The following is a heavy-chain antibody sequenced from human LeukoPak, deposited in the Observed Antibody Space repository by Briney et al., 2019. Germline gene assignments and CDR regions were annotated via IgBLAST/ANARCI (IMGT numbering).Heavy chain of an antibody. CDR1: GFTFSDYY. V-gene: IGHV3-11*01. Sequence: GGSLRLSCAASGFTFSDYYMSWIRQAPGKGLEWVSYISSSGSTIYYADSVKGRFTISRDNAKNSLYLQMNSLRAEDTALYHCARDQRRYDFWSGYTTYYFDYWGQGTLVTVSS. CDR3: ARDQRRYDFWSGYTTYYFDY. J-gene: IGHJ4*02. D-gene: IGHD3-3*01. CDR2: ISSSGSTI.